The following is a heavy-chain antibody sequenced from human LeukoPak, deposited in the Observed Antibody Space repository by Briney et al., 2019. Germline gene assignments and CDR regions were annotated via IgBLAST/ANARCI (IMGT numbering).Heavy chain of an antibody. D-gene: IGHD3-9*01. CDR1: GFTFSSYG. CDR2: IRYDGSNK. CDR3: AQATQYDILTGYFRPDRYYFDY. V-gene: IGHV3-30*02. Sequence: PGGSLRLSCAASGFTFSSYGMHWVRQAPGKRLEWVAFIRYDGSNKYYADSVKGRFTISRDNSKNTLYLQMNSLRAEDTAVYYFAQATQYDILTGYFRPDRYYFDYWGQGTLVTVSS. J-gene: IGHJ4*02.